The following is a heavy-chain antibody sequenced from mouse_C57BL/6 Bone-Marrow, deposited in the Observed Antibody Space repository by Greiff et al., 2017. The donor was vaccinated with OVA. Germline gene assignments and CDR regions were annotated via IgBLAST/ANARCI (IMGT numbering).Heavy chain of an antibody. J-gene: IGHJ2*01. V-gene: IGHV1-26*01. CDR3: ERFGFY. Sequence: EVQLQQSGPELVKPGASVKISCKASGYTFTDYYMNWVKQSHGKSLEWIGDINPNNGGTSYNQKFKGKATLTVDKSSSTAYMELRSLTSEDSAVYYCERFGFYWGQGTTLTVSS. CDR1: GYTFTDYY. D-gene: IGHD2-2*01. CDR2: INPNNGGT.